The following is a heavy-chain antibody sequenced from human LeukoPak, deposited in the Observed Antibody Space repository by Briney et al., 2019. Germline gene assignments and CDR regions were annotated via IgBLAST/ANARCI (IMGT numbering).Heavy chain of an antibody. CDR1: GGSISSYY. D-gene: IGHD3-9*01. CDR2: IYYSGST. J-gene: IGHJ4*02. V-gene: IGHV4-59*01. CDR3: ARAPQVRYFDWLLTGGLDY. Sequence: SETLSLTCTVSGGSISSYYWSWIRQPPGKGLEWIGYIYYSGSTNYNPSLKSRVTISVDTSKNQFSLKLSSVTAADTAVYYCARAPQVRYFDWLLTGGLDYWGQGTLVTVSS.